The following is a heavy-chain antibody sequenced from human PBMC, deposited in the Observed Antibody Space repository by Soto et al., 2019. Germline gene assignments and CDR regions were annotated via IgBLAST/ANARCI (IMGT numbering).Heavy chain of an antibody. V-gene: IGHV3-33*01. D-gene: IGHD3-22*01. Sequence: GGSLRLSCAASGFTFSSYGMHWVRQAPGKGLEWVAVIWYDGSNKYYADSVKGRFTISRDNSKNTLYLQMNSLRAEDTAVYYCARDFGGYYYVITHDFDYWGQGTLVTVSS. CDR3: ARDFGGYYYVITHDFDY. CDR2: IWYDGSNK. J-gene: IGHJ4*02. CDR1: GFTFSSYG.